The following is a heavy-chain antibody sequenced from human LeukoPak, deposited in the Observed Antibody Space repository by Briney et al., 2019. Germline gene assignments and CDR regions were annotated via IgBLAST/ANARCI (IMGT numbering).Heavy chain of an antibody. Sequence: GGSLRLSCAASGFTFSSHALSWVRQAPGKGLEWVSGISGSGGSTYYADSVKGRFTISRDNSKNTMFLQMNSLRAEDTAVYYCAKGRGFNSSNWYQGHEYYFDSWGQGSLVTVSS. CDR2: ISGSGGST. CDR1: GFTFSSHA. V-gene: IGHV3-23*01. CDR3: AKGRGFNSSNWYQGHEYYFDS. D-gene: IGHD6-13*01. J-gene: IGHJ4*02.